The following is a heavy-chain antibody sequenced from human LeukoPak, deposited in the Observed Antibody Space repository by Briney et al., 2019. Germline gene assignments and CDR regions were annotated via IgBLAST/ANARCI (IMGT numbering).Heavy chain of an antibody. Sequence: SVKVSCKASGGTFSNYPITWVRQAPGQGLEWMGGIIPMYDAANYAQKFQGRVTITAAKTTSTAYMELNSLRSEDTAVYYCARGGVVVVGGRSSYFYMDAWGKGTTVTVSS. CDR3: ARGGVVVVGGRSSYFYMDA. D-gene: IGHD2-15*01. CDR2: IIPMYDAA. V-gene: IGHV1-69*06. J-gene: IGHJ6*03. CDR1: GGTFSNYP.